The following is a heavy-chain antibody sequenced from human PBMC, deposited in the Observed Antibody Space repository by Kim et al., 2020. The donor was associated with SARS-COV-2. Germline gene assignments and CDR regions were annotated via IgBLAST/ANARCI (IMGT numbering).Heavy chain of an antibody. D-gene: IGHD3-22*01. V-gene: IGHV4-34*01. CDR1: GGSFSGYY. CDR2: INHSGST. Sequence: SETLSLTCAVYGGSFSGYYWSWIRLPPGMGLEWIGEINHSGSTNCNPSLKSRVTMSVDTSKNQFSLKLSSVTAADTAVYYCARGGYYYDSSGYPHWYFDLWGRGTLVTVSS. CDR3: ARGGYYYDSSGYPHWYFDL. J-gene: IGHJ2*01.